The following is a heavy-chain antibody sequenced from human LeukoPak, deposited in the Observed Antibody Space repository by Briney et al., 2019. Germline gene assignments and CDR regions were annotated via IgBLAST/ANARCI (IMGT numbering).Heavy chain of an antibody. Sequence: GGSLRLSCAASGFTFSSYGMHWVRQAPGKGLEWVAVISYDGSNKYYADSVKGRFTISRDNSKNTLYLRMNSLRAEDTAVYYCAKDSSEYSSSFDYWGQGTLVTVSS. D-gene: IGHD6-6*01. CDR3: AKDSSEYSSSFDY. V-gene: IGHV3-30*18. J-gene: IGHJ4*02. CDR2: ISYDGSNK. CDR1: GFTFSSYG.